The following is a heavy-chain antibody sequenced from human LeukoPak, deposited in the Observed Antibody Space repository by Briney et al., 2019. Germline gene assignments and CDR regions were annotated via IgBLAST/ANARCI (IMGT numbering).Heavy chain of an antibody. CDR3: LRDYHGMDV. D-gene: IGHD3-16*02. CDR2: IGLVGDT. J-gene: IGHJ6*02. Sequence: GGSLRLSCAASGFTVNEYDMHWVLQATGKGLEWVSAIGLVGDTYYVGSVKGRFTMSRDNASNKVHLQMNSLRDEDTGVYYCLRDYHGMDVWGQGTTVIVSS. CDR1: GFTVNEYD. V-gene: IGHV3-13*01.